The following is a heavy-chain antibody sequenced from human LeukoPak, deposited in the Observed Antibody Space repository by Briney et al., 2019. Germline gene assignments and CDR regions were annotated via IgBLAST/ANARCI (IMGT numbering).Heavy chain of an antibody. Sequence: ASVKVSCKASGYTFTGYYMHWVRQAPGQGLEWMGWINPNSGGTNYAQKFQGRVTMTRDTSISTAYVELSRLRSDDTAVYYCARELPAANSGWFDPWGQGTLVTVSS. J-gene: IGHJ5*02. D-gene: IGHD2-2*01. CDR1: GYTFTGYY. CDR3: ARELPAANSGWFDP. CDR2: INPNSGGT. V-gene: IGHV1-2*02.